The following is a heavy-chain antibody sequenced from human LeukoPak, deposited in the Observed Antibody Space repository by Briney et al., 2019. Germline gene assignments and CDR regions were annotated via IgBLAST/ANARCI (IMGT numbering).Heavy chain of an antibody. D-gene: IGHD3-10*01. CDR2: ISGSGGST. CDR1: GFTFSSYA. CDR3: AKGPIPSLLWFGELSYYFDY. V-gene: IGHV3-23*01. J-gene: IGHJ4*02. Sequence: GGSLRLSCAASGFTFSSYAMSWVRQAPGKGLEWVSAISGSGGSTYYADSVKGRFTISRDNSKNTLYLQMNSLRAEDTAVYYCAKGPIPSLLWFGELSYYFDYWGQGTLVTVSS.